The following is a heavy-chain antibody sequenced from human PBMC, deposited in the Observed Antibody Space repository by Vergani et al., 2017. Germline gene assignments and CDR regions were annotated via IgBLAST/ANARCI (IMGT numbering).Heavy chain of an antibody. CDR3: AKDTYCSGGSCYNLKSYYYGMDV. CDR1: GFTFSSYA. J-gene: IGHJ6*02. Sequence: EVQLVESGGGLIQPGGSLRLSCAASGFTFSSYAMSWVRQAPGKGLEWVSAISGSGGSTYYADSVKGRFTISRDNSKNTLYLQMNSLRAEDTAVYYCAKDTYCSGGSCYNLKSYYYGMDVWGQGTTVTVSS. CDR2: ISGSGGST. D-gene: IGHD2-15*01. V-gene: IGHV3-23*04.